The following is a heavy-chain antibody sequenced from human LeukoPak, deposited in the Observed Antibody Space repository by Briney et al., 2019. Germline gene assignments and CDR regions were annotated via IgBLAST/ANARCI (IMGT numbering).Heavy chain of an antibody. CDR3: ARHSSGWYQGWFDP. CDR1: GGSFSGYY. CDR2: INHSGST. J-gene: IGHJ5*02. V-gene: IGHV4-34*01. Sequence: SETLSLTCAVYGGSFSGYYWSWIRQPPGKGLEWIGEINHSGSTYYNPSLKSRVTISVDTSKNQFSLKLSSVTAADTAVYYCARHSSGWYQGWFDPWGQGTLVTVSS. D-gene: IGHD6-19*01.